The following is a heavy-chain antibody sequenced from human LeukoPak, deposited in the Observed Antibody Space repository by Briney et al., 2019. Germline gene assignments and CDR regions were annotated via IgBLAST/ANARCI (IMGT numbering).Heavy chain of an antibody. V-gene: IGHV3-21*01. Sequence: GGSLRLSCAASGITFSSYSMSWVRQAPGQGLEWVSSISSSSSYRCYADSVKGRFTISRDNAKNSLYLQMNSLRAEDTAVYYCAREAGYSGSYPWYFDYWGQGTLVTVSS. D-gene: IGHD1-26*01. J-gene: IGHJ4*02. CDR2: ISSSSSYR. CDR1: GITFSSYS. CDR3: AREAGYSGSYPWYFDY.